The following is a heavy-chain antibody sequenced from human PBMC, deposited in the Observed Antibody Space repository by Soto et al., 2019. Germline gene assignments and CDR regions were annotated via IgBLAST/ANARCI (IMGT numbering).Heavy chain of an antibody. V-gene: IGHV4-31*03. CDR3: ASGVAWGVLLAY. CDR2: IYFSGSN. J-gene: IGHJ4*02. CDR1: GASINSGSYY. Sequence: QVQLQKSGPGLVKPSETLSLTCTVSGASINSGSYYWSWIRHLPGKGLEWIGYIYFSGSNYYNPSLESRFTISLDSSLNHFSLELTSVTAADTAVYYCASGVAWGVLLAYWCQGTLFTVSS. D-gene: IGHD3-16*01.